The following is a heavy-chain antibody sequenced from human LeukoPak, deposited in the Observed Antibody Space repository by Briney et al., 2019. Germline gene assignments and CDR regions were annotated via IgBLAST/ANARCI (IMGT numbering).Heavy chain of an antibody. CDR1: GGSISGSSYY. J-gene: IGHJ4*02. Sequence: PSETLSLTCTVSGGSISGSSYYWGWIRQPPGKGLEWIGSIYYSGSTNYNPSLKSRVTISVDTSKNQFSLKLSSVTAADTAVYYCARRKAVRPRDYYFDYWGQGTLVTVSS. V-gene: IGHV4-39*07. CDR3: ARRKAVRPRDYYFDY. CDR2: IYYSGST. D-gene: IGHD6-6*01.